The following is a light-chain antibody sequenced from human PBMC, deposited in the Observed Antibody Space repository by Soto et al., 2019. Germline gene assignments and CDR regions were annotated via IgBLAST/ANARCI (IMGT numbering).Light chain of an antibody. Sequence: EIVLTQSPGTLSLSPGERATLSCRASQSVSSSYLAWYQQKPGHAPRLLIYGASSRATGIPDRFSGSGSGTDFTLTISRLEPEDFAVYYCSTRTFGPGTKVDIK. J-gene: IGKJ3*01. CDR2: GAS. V-gene: IGKV3-20*01. CDR3: STRT. CDR1: QSVSSSY.